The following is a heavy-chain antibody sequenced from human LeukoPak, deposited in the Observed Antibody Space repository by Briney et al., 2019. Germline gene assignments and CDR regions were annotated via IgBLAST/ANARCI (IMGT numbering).Heavy chain of an antibody. CDR2: INPNSGGT. V-gene: IGHV1-2*02. CDR1: GYTFTVYY. J-gene: IGHJ4*02. CDR3: ASLAAAAGGGFDY. D-gene: IGHD6-13*01. Sequence: ASVKVSCKASGYTFTVYYRHWVRQAPGQGLEWMGWINPNSGGTNYAQKLQGRVTMTTDTSTSTAYMELRSLRSDDTAVYYCASLAAAAGGGFDYWGQGTLVTVSS.